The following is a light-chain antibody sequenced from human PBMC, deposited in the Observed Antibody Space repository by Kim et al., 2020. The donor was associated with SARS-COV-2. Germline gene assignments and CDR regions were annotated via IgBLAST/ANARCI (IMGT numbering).Light chain of an antibody. Sequence: DIQMTQSPSTLSASVGDRVTITCRASQSINSWLAWFQHKPGKAPKLLIYKASSLESGVPSRFSGSGSGTEFTLTISSLQPDDFATYYCQHYSSYLRTFGQGTKLEI. CDR1: QSINSW. J-gene: IGKJ2*01. CDR2: KAS. CDR3: QHYSSYLRT. V-gene: IGKV1-5*03.